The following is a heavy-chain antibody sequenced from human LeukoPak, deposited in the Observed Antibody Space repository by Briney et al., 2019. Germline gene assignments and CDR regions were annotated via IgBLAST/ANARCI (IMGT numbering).Heavy chain of an antibody. CDR1: GGSISSGGYY. D-gene: IGHD5-18*01. CDR3: ARVDTAMGYIGY. J-gene: IGHJ4*02. CDR2: IYYSGST. V-gene: IGHV4-31*03. Sequence: SETLSLTCTVSGGSISSGGYYWSWIRQHPGKGLEWIGYIYYSGSTYYNPSLKSRVTISVDTSKNQFSLKLSSVTAADTAVYYCARVDTAMGYIGYWGQGTLVTVSS.